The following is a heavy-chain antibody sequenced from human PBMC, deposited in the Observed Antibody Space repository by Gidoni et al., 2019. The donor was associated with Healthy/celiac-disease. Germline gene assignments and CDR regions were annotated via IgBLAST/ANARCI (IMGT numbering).Heavy chain of an antibody. J-gene: IGHJ5*02. V-gene: IGHV1-69*02. Sequence: QVQLVQSGAEVKKPGSSVKVSCKASGGTFSSYTISWVRQAPGQGLEWMGRIIPILGIANYAQKFQGRVTITADKSTSTAYMELSSLRSEDTAVYYCASGGGIAARPTNWFDPWGQGTLVTVSS. D-gene: IGHD6-6*01. CDR2: IIPILGIA. CDR1: GGTFSSYT. CDR3: ASGGGIAARPTNWFDP.